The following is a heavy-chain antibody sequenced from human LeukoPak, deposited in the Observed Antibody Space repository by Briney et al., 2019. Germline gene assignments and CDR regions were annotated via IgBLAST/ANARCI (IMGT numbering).Heavy chain of an antibody. CDR1: GFTFSSYS. V-gene: IGHV3-48*02. CDR3: ARENYYGSGSYYNVHAFDI. Sequence: QSGGSLRLSCAASGFTFSSYSMNWVRQAPRKGLEWVSYISSSSSTIYYADSVKGRFTISRDNAKNSLYLQMNSLRDEDTAVYYCARENYYGSGSYYNVHAFDIWGQGTMVTVSS. CDR2: ISSSSSTI. D-gene: IGHD3-10*01. J-gene: IGHJ3*02.